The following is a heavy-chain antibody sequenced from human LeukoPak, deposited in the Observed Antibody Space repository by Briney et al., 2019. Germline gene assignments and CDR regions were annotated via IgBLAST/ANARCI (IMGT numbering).Heavy chain of an antibody. D-gene: IGHD2-2*01. V-gene: IGHV3-48*01. CDR1: GFSFSRYN. J-gene: IGHJ4*02. Sequence: PGGSLRLSCAASGFSFSRYNMNWVRQAPGRGLEWLSFITSTSTTISYADSVKGRFTISRGNAKSSLYLQMNSLRAEDTAVYYCTRDGGPIVVVAPYYFDNWGQGTLVTVSS. CDR2: ITSTSTTI. CDR3: TRDGGPIVVVAPYYFDN.